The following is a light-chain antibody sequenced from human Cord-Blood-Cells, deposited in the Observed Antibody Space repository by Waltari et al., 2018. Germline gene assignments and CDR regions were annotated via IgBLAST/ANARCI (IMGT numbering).Light chain of an antibody. Sequence: DIQMTQSPSTLSASVGDRVTITCRASQSISSWLAWYQKKPGKAPKLLIYKTSSVESGVPSRFSGSGSGTEFTLTISSLQPDDFATYYCQQYNSCPLTFGGGTKVKIK. CDR1: QSISSW. CDR2: KTS. V-gene: IGKV1-5*03. J-gene: IGKJ4*01. CDR3: QQYNSCPLT.